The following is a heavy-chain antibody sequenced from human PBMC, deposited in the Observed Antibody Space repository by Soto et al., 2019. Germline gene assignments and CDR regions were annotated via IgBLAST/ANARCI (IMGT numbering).Heavy chain of an antibody. D-gene: IGHD3-9*01. Sequence: QVQLVESGGGVVQPGRSLRLSCAASGFTFSSYGMHWVRQAPGKGLEWVAVISYDGTNKYYADSVRGRFTISRDNFKNTLYLQMISLRAEDTAVYYCAKTLNYDILTGYYDFAGIDYWGQGTLVTVSS. CDR3: AKTLNYDILTGYYDFAGIDY. CDR2: ISYDGTNK. V-gene: IGHV3-30*18. J-gene: IGHJ4*02. CDR1: GFTFSSYG.